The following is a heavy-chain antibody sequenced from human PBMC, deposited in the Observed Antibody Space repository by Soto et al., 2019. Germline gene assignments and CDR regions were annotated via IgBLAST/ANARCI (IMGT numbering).Heavy chain of an antibody. J-gene: IGHJ4*02. Sequence: SGPTLVNRTQTLTLTCTFSGFSLSTSGMCVSWIRQPPGKALEWLALIDWDDDKYYSTSLKTRLTISKDTSKNQVVLTMTNMDPVGTATYYCARISQRWLQTGLFDYLGQGTLVTVS. CDR1: GFSLSTSGMC. CDR2: IDWDDDK. D-gene: IGHD5-12*01. CDR3: ARISQRWLQTGLFDY. V-gene: IGHV2-70*01.